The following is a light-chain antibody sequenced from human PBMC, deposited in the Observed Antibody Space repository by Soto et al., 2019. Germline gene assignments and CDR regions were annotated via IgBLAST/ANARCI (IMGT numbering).Light chain of an antibody. CDR2: KAS. V-gene: IGKV1-5*03. CDR1: QSIYNW. Sequence: DIQMTQSPSTLSASVGDRVTITCRASQSIYNWLAWYQQKPGKAPKVLIYKASNLESGVPSRFSGSGSGTEFTLTISSLQSDDVATYYCQQYTDYWTFGQGTKVEIK. CDR3: QQYTDYWT. J-gene: IGKJ1*01.